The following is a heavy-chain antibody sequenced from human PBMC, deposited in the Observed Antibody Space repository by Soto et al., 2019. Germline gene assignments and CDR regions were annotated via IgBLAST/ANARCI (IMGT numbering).Heavy chain of an antibody. D-gene: IGHD4-17*01. Sequence: QVQLVESGGGVVQPGRSLRLSCAASGFTFSSYAMHWVRQAPGKGLEWVAVISYDGSNKYYADSVKGRFSISRDNSKNTLYLQMNSLRAEDTAVYYCARAPTTVTTPYYFDYWGQETLVTVSS. CDR2: ISYDGSNK. V-gene: IGHV3-30-3*01. J-gene: IGHJ4*02. CDR3: ARAPTTVTTPYYFDY. CDR1: GFTFSSYA.